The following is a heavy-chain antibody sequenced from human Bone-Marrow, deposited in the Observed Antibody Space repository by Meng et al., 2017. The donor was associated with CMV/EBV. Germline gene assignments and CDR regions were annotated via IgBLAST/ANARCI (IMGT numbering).Heavy chain of an antibody. D-gene: IGHD3-9*01. Sequence: GESLKISCAASGFTFSSYGMHWVRQAPGKGLEWVAFIRYDGSNKYYADSVKGRFTISRDNSKNTLYLQMNSLRAEDTAVYYCAKDPCTSILRYFDWLSCNYYGMDVWGQGTLVTVSS. CDR3: AKDPCTSILRYFDWLSCNYYGMDV. CDR2: IRYDGSNK. CDR1: GFTFSSYG. V-gene: IGHV3-30*02. J-gene: IGHJ6*02.